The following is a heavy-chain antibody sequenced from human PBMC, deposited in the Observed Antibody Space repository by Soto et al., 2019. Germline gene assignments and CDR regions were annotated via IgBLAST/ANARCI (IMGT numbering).Heavy chain of an antibody. D-gene: IGHD6-19*01. CDR2: ISSSSIYI. J-gene: IGHJ4*02. CDR3: ARDALSGWFRYFVY. Sequence: GSLIPSCSASGFSFRSYSMTCVRQDPGKWLEWVSSISSSSIYIYYADSVKCRFTISRDNAKNSLYLQMNCLRAEDTAVYYWARDALSGWFRYFVYWGQGTLVTVSS. V-gene: IGHV3-21*01. CDR1: GFSFRSYS.